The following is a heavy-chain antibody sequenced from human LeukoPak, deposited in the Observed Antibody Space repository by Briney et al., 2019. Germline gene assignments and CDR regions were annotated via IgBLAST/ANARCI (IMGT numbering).Heavy chain of an antibody. J-gene: IGHJ6*03. Sequence: GGSLRLSCAASGFTFSSYWMHWVRQAPGKGLVWVSRIDTDGGTSYADSVKGRFTISRDNAKNTLYLQMNSLRAEDTAVYYCVRDGPMIRGVPYMDVWGKGTTATVS. D-gene: IGHD3-10*01. CDR1: GFTFSSYW. V-gene: IGHV3-74*01. CDR2: IDTDGGT. CDR3: VRDGPMIRGVPYMDV.